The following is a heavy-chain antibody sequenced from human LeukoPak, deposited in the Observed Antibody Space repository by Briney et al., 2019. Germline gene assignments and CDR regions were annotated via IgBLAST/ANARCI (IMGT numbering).Heavy chain of an antibody. CDR3: AKASRRVTILRNFQH. D-gene: IGHD2-21*02. CDR2: TSYDGSNN. V-gene: IGHV3-30*18. Sequence: PGGSLRLSCAASGFTFSTYDMHWVRQAPDKGLEWVAVTSYDGSNNYYAESVKGRFTISRDNSKSTLYLQMNSLRAEDTAVYYCAKASRRVTILRNFQHWGQGTLVTVSS. J-gene: IGHJ1*01. CDR1: GFTFSTYD.